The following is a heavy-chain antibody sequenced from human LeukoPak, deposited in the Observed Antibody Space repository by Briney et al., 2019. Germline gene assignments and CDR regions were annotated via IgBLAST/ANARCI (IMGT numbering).Heavy chain of an antibody. CDR2: ISGDGSSR. D-gene: IGHD3-10*01. CDR1: GFTFGSYA. Sequence: GGSLRLSCAASGFTFGSYAINWVRQAPGKGLEWVSLISGDGSSRYYTDSVKGRFTISRDDSKNSLYLQMNRLRTEDTALYYCAKDTVAYVSGTSYIGNYFDYWGQGALVTVSS. J-gene: IGHJ4*02. CDR3: AKDTVAYVSGTSYIGNYFDY. V-gene: IGHV3-43*02.